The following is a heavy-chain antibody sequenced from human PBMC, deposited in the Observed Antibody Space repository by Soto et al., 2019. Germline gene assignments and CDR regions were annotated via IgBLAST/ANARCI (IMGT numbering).Heavy chain of an antibody. CDR1: GGSFSGYY. Sequence: SETLSLTCAVYGGSFSGYYWSWIRQPPGKGLEWIGEINHSGSTNYNPSHKSRITITVDTSKNQFSLKLSSATAADTAVYYCARVPGPWGQGTLVTVSS. V-gene: IGHV4-34*01. CDR3: ARVPGP. CDR2: INHSGST. D-gene: IGHD7-27*01. J-gene: IGHJ5*02.